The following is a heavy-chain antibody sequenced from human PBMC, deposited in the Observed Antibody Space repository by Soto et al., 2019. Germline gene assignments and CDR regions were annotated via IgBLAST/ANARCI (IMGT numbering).Heavy chain of an antibody. D-gene: IGHD6-19*01. J-gene: IGHJ4*02. CDR1: GGSFSGYY. CDR3: ARGTAVAGTI. Sequence: SETLSLTCAVYGGSFSGYYWSWIRQPPGKGLEWIGEINHSGSTNYNPSLKSRVTISVDTSKNQFSLKLSSVTAADTAVYYCARGTAVAGTIWGQGTLVTVSS. CDR2: INHSGST. V-gene: IGHV4-34*01.